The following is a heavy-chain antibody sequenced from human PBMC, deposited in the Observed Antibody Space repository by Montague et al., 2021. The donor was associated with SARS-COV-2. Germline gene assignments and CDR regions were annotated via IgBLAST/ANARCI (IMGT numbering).Heavy chain of an antibody. CDR2: ISGSGDKT. D-gene: IGHD2-15*01. Sequence: SLSLSCAASGSTFSTYAMSWVRRAPGKGLEWVSAISGSGDKTYFADSVKGRFTISRDNSKNTVSLQMNSLRVEDTAVYYCAKDLFCSGGDCYFYGMDLWGQGTTVTVSS. CDR3: AKDLFCSGGDCYFYGMDL. V-gene: IGHV3-23*01. CDR1: GSTFSTYA. J-gene: IGHJ6*02.